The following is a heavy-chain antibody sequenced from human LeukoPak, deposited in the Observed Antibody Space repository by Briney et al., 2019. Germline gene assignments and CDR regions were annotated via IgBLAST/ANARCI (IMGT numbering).Heavy chain of an antibody. J-gene: IGHJ6*04. D-gene: IGHD2-15*01. CDR2: IIPIFGTA. V-gene: IGHV1-69*13. Sequence: SVKVSCKASGGTFSSYAISWVRQAPGQGLEWMGGIIPIFGTANYAQKFQGRVTITADESTSTAYMELSSLRSEDTAVYYCARDPPQGCSGGSCPMDDWGKGTTVTVSS. CDR1: GGTFSSYA. CDR3: ARDPPQGCSGGSCPMDD.